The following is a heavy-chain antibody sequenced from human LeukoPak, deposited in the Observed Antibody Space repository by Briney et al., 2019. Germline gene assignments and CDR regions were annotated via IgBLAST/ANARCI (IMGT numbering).Heavy chain of an antibody. CDR2: INPNSGGT. CDR3: ARGLYRFGELRAVNWFDP. D-gene: IGHD3-10*01. J-gene: IGHJ5*02. V-gene: IGHV1-2*02. Sequence: GASVKVSCKASGYTFTGYYMHWVRQAPGQGLEWMGWINPNSGGTNYAQKFQGRVTMTRDTSISTAYMELSRLRSDDTAVYYCARGLYRFGELRAVNWFDPWGQGTLVTVSS. CDR1: GYTFTGYY.